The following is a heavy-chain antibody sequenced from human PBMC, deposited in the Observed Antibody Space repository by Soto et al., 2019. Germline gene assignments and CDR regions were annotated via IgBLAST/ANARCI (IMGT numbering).Heavy chain of an antibody. CDR2: ISSSSSTI. Sequence: GGSLRLSCAASGFTFSSYSMNWVRQAPGKGLEWVSYISSSSSTIYYADSVKGRFTISRDNAKNSLYLQMNSLRAEDTAVYYCARDPIGWRGYDPAYYYYYYMDVWGKGTTVTVSS. CDR1: GFTFSSYS. D-gene: IGHD5-12*01. V-gene: IGHV3-48*01. J-gene: IGHJ6*03. CDR3: ARDPIGWRGYDPAYYYYYYMDV.